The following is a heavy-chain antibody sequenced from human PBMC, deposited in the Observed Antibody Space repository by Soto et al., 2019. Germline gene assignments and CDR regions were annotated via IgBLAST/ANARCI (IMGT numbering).Heavy chain of an antibody. CDR2: ISGDSGNT. CDR3: VRYGVAAGNFNFAY. Sequence: QVHLVQSGAEVKKPGASVKVSCKASGYMFTKSAMHWVRQAPGQRLEWMGWISGDSGNTKYSPKLQDRVNITRATSARTAYMELSSMRSEDTVLYYCVRYGVAAGNFNFAYWGQGTLVPVSS. D-gene: IGHD6-19*01. CDR1: GYMFTKSA. J-gene: IGHJ4*03. V-gene: IGHV1-3*01.